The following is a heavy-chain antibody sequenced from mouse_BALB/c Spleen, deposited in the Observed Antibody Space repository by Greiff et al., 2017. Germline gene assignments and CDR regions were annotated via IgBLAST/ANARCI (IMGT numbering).Heavy chain of an antibody. J-gene: IGHJ4*01. CDR1: GFTFSSYA. V-gene: IGHV5-6-5*01. CDR2: ISSGGST. CDR3: ARGQGDAMDY. Sequence: EVQLVESGGGLVKPGGSLKLSCAASGFTFSSYAMSWVRQTPEKRLEWVASISSGGSTYYPDSVKGRFTISRDNARNILYLQMSSLRSEDTAMYYCARGQGDAMDYWGQGTSVTVSS.